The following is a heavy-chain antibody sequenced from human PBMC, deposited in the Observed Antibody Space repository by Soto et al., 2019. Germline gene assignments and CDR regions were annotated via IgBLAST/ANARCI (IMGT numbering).Heavy chain of an antibody. CDR2: INHSGNT. D-gene: IGHD2-15*01. J-gene: IGHJ5*02. CDR1: CGSFIGYS. CDR3: ARDSCSGGSCYSSWFDP. Sequence: SATPSLTFAFSCGSFIGYSWKWIRQPPGEGLEWIGEINHSGNTNYNPSLKSRVTISVDTSKNQFSLKLSSVTAADTAVYYCARDSCSGGSCYSSWFDPWGQGTLVT. V-gene: IGHV4-34*01.